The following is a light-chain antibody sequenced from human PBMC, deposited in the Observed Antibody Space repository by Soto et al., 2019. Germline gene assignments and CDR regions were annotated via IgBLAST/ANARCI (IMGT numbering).Light chain of an antibody. Sequence: EIVLTQSPGTLSLSPGERATLSCRASQSVSSSYLAWYQQKPDQAPRLLIYGASSRATGIPDRFSGSGSGTDFTLTVSRLEPEDFAVYYCQQYGSSPPTYNFGQGTKVEIK. J-gene: IGKJ2*01. CDR3: QQYGSSPPTYN. CDR2: GAS. CDR1: QSVSSSY. V-gene: IGKV3-20*01.